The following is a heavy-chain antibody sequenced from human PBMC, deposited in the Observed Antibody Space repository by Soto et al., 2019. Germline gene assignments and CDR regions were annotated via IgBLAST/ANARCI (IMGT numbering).Heavy chain of an antibody. D-gene: IGHD3-16*01. CDR3: ARAADRFDFVWGRNDALDS. CDR2: SMADNSPP. CDR1: GYRFTEFG. J-gene: IGHJ3*02. Sequence: QVQLLQSGPAVKKPGASVKVSCRAFGYRFTEFGISWVRQAPGQGLEWVGSSMADNSPPNYAKRLQGRGNVTTDTSTQPAYMELSSLTSADTAVYYCARAADRFDFVWGRNDALDSWGQGTLVFVSS. V-gene: IGHV1-18*01.